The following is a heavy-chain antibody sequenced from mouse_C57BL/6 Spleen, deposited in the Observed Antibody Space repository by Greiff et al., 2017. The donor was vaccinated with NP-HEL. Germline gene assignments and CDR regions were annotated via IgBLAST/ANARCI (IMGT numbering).Heavy chain of an antibody. CDR3: ARGGYGSSYYYAMDY. CDR1: GYTFTSYW. V-gene: IGHV1-55*01. J-gene: IGHJ4*01. Sequence: QVQLQQSGAELVKPGASVKMSCKASGYTFTSYWITWVKQRPGQGLEWIGDIYPGSGSTNYNEKFKSKATLTVDTSSSTAYMQLSSLTSEDSAVYYCARGGYGSSYYYAMDYWGQGTSVTVSS. D-gene: IGHD1-1*01. CDR2: IYPGSGST.